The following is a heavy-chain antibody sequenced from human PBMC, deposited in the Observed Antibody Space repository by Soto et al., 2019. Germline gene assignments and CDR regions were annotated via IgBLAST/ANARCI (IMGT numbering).Heavy chain of an antibody. J-gene: IGHJ6*02. Sequence: ESLKISCKGSGYSFTSYWISWVRQMPGKGLEWMGRIDPSDSYTNYSPSFQGHVTISADKSISTAYMQWSSLKASDTAMYYCARHGGYCSGGSCYGMGVWGQGTTVTVS. CDR2: IDPSDSYT. V-gene: IGHV5-10-1*01. CDR3: ARHGGYCSGGSCYGMGV. D-gene: IGHD2-15*01. CDR1: GYSFTSYW.